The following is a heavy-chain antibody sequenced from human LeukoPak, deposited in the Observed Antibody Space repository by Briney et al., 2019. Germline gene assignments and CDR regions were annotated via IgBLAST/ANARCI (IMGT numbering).Heavy chain of an antibody. D-gene: IGHD6-19*01. J-gene: IGHJ4*02. V-gene: IGHV3-48*01. CDR2: ISSSSSII. CDR3: ARGGDSGWYPNPLFDS. CDR1: RFTFSSYS. Sequence: GGSLRLSCAASRFTFSSYSMNWVRQAPGKGLEWVSYISSSSSIIYYADSVKGRFTISRDTAKNSLYLQMSSLRSDDTAVYYCARGGDSGWYPNPLFDSWGQGTLVTVSS.